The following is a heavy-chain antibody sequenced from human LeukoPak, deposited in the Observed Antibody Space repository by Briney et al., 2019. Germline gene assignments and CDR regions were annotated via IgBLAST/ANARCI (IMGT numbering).Heavy chain of an antibody. V-gene: IGHV1-24*01. CDR3: ATGPLHNYYYMDV. Sequence: ASVKVSCKVSGYTLTELSMHWVRQAPGKGLEWMGGFDPEDGETIYAQKFQGRVTITEDTSTDTAYMELSSLRSEDTAVYYCATGPLHNYYYMDVWGKGTTVTVSS. CDR2: FDPEDGET. J-gene: IGHJ6*03. D-gene: IGHD4-11*01. CDR1: GYTLTELS.